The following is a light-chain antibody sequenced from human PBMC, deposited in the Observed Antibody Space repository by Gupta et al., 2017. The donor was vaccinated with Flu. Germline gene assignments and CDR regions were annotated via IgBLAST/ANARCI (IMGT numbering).Light chain of an antibody. Sequence: SSXXXXDPXXSVXXXQTVRXTCQGDSLRSYYASWYQQKPGQAPVLVIYGKNNRPSGIPDRFSGSSSGNTASLTITGAQAEDEADYYCNSRDSSGNHWVFGGGTKLTVL. J-gene: IGLJ3*02. CDR2: GKN. V-gene: IGLV3-19*01. CDR3: NSRDSSGNHWV. CDR1: SLRSYY.